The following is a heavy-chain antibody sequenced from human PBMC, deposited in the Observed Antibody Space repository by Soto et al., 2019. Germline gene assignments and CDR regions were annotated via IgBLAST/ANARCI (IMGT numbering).Heavy chain of an antibody. J-gene: IGHJ4*02. CDR2: IYDSGST. D-gene: IGHD1-26*01. V-gene: IGHV4-59*08. CDR3: AGDIRSGSYRFDY. Sequence: QVQLQESGPGLVKPSETLSLTCTVSDGSISSYYWSWLRQPPGKGLEWIGYIYDSGSTLYNPSLKSRVTISVDRPNNQFSLKLRSVTAADTAIYYCAGDIRSGSYRFDYRGQGTLVTVFS. CDR1: DGSISSYY.